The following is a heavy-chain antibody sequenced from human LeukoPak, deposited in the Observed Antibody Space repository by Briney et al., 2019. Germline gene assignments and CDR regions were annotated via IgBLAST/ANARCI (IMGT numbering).Heavy chain of an antibody. Sequence: SETLSLTCTVSGGSISSTCLYWACIPLPAGKGLEWVVRISGSGNTDINPSLKSRITILIDPSKTQFSMKLNSVTAADTAVYYCAREATGWHPASYGMDVWGTGTTVTVSS. J-gene: IGHJ6*04. CDR2: ISGSGNT. CDR3: AREATGWHPASYGMDV. V-gene: IGHV4-61*02. D-gene: IGHD6-19*01. CDR1: GGSISSTCLY.